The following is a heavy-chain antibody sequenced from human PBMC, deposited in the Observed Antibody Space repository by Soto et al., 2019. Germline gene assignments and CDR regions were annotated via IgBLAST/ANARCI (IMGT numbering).Heavy chain of an antibody. CDR1: GFTFSSYA. CDR3: AKDQIRPNYDFWSGYYTPNDYYYYMDV. J-gene: IGHJ6*03. Sequence: GGSLRLSCAASGFTFSSYAMSWVRQAPGKGLEWVSAISGSGGSTYYADSVKGRFTISRDNSKNTLYLQMNSLRAEDTAVYYCAKDQIRPNYDFWSGYYTPNDYYYYMDVWGKGPTVTVSS. V-gene: IGHV3-23*01. D-gene: IGHD3-3*01. CDR2: ISGSGGST.